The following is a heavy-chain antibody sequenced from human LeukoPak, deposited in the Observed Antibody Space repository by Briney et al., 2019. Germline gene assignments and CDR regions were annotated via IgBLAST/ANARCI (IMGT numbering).Heavy chain of an antibody. CDR3: AKAGLVRGGALDS. CDR2: ITGSGDGT. Sequence: GGSLRLSCVASGFTFSTYAMTWVRQAPGKGLEWVSSITGSGDGTSAADSVTGRFSISRDNSKSTLYLQMNSLRVEDTAVYYCAKAGLVRGGALDSWGQGTLVTASS. D-gene: IGHD4/OR15-4a*01. CDR1: GFTFSTYA. V-gene: IGHV3-23*01. J-gene: IGHJ4*02.